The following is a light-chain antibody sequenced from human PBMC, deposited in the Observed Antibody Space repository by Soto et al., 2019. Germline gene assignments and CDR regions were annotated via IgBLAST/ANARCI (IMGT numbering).Light chain of an antibody. J-gene: IGLJ2*01. CDR1: SSNIGSNT. Sequence: QSVLTQPPSASGTPGQRVTISCSGSSSNIGSNTVNWYQQLPGTAPKRLIYSNNQRPSGVPDRFSGSKSGTSASLAISGLQSEDEADYYCAAWDDSLNGPGVVFGGGTKLTFL. CDR2: SNN. V-gene: IGLV1-44*01. CDR3: AAWDDSLNGPGVV.